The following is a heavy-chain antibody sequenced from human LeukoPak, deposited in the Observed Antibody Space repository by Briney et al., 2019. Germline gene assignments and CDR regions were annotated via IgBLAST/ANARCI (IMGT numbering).Heavy chain of an antibody. CDR1: GFTFSSYA. Sequence: GGSLRLSCAASGFTFSSYAMSWVRQAPGKGLEWVSAISGSGGSTYYADSVKGRFTISRDNSKNTLYLQMNSLRAEDTAVYYCAKDLSEHDFWSGPLDYWGQGTLVTVSS. D-gene: IGHD3-3*01. CDR3: AKDLSEHDFWSGPLDY. V-gene: IGHV3-23*01. J-gene: IGHJ4*02. CDR2: ISGSGGST.